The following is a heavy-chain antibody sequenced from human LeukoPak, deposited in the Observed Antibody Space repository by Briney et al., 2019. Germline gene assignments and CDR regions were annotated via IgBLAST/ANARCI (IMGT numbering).Heavy chain of an antibody. J-gene: IGHJ4*02. D-gene: IGHD6-19*01. CDR3: ARDRLIAVAGFDY. V-gene: IGHV4-39*07. CDR1: GGSISSSSYY. CDR2: IYYSGST. Sequence: SETLSLTCTVSGGSISSSSYYWGWIRQPPGKGLEWIGSIYYSGSTYYNPSLKSRVTISVDTSKNQFSLKLSSVTAVDTAVYYCARDRLIAVAGFDYWGQGTLVTVSS.